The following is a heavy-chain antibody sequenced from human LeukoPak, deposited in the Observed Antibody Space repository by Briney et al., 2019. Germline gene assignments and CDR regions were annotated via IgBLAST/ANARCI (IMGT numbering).Heavy chain of an antibody. J-gene: IGHJ3*02. D-gene: IGHD6-13*01. CDR2: IYYSWST. V-gene: IGHV4-34*01. CDR3: ARGRSSSWYYAFDI. Sequence: SETLSLTCAVYGGSFSGYYWSWIRQPPGKELEWIGSIYYSWSTYYNPSLKSRVTISVDTSKNQFSLKLSSVTAADTAMYYCARGRSSSWYYAFDIWGQGTMVTVSS. CDR1: GGSFSGYY.